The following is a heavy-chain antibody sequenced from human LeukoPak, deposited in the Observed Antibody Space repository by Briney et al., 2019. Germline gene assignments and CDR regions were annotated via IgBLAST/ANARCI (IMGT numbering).Heavy chain of an antibody. Sequence: GGSLRLSCAASGFTFSDYYMSWIRQAPGKGLEWVSYISSSGSTIYYADSVKGRFTISRDNAKNSLYLQMNSLRAEDTAVYYCARVPYSNYVRFVDYWGQGTLVTVSS. CDR1: GFTFSDYY. V-gene: IGHV3-11*01. CDR2: ISSSGSTI. D-gene: IGHD4-11*01. CDR3: ARVPYSNYVRFVDY. J-gene: IGHJ4*02.